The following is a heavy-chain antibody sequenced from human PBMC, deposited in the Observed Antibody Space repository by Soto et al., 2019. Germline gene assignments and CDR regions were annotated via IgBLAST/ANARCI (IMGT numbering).Heavy chain of an antibody. CDR1: GYTFNNYE. CDR3: ARGKFYYDNSGWGIFDY. J-gene: IGHJ4*02. D-gene: IGHD3-9*01. Sequence: VQMEQSGGEVKKPGASVKVSCKTSGYTFNNYEIVGARQAPGQSLEWMGWISPYNGNTKHAQKVQDRVTLTTDTSTSTAYMELRSLRSDDTAVYFCARGKFYYDNSGWGIFDYWGQGTLVTVSS. CDR2: ISPYNGNT. V-gene: IGHV1-18*04.